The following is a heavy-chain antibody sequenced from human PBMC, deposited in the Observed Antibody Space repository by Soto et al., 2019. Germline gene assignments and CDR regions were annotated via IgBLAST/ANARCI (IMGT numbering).Heavy chain of an antibody. Sequence: PSEPLSLTCTVSGASMNSYHWSWIRQPAGKGLEWIGHIHSSGSTNYNPSLKSRVTMSVDTSKNQFSLRLMSLTAADTAVYYCATDKGVAAAGITWFDPWGQGSLVTVYS. V-gene: IGHV4-4*07. CDR3: ATDKGVAAAGITWFDP. CDR1: GASMNSYH. D-gene: IGHD6-13*01. CDR2: IHSSGST. J-gene: IGHJ5*02.